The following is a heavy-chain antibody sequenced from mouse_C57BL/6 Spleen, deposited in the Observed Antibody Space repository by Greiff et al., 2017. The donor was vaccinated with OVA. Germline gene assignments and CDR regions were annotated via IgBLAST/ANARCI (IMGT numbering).Heavy chain of an antibody. Sequence: VQLQQSGAELVRPGSSVKLSCKASGYTFTSYWMDWVKQRPGQGLEWIGNIYPSDSETHYNQKFKDKATLTVDKSSSTAYMQLSSLTSEDSAVYYCARGLRLAMDDWGQGTSVTVSS. V-gene: IGHV1-61*01. CDR3: ARGLRLAMDD. D-gene: IGHD2-4*01. CDR1: GYTFTSYW. CDR2: IYPSDSET. J-gene: IGHJ4*01.